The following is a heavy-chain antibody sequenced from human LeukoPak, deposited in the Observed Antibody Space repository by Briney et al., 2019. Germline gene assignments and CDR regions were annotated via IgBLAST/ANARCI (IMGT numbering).Heavy chain of an antibody. J-gene: IGHJ3*01. CDR2: FDPEDGET. CDR1: GYTLTELS. CDR3: AIQYVSGYSGYAD. V-gene: IGHV1-24*01. D-gene: IGHD5-12*01. Sequence: ASVKVSCKVSGYTLTELSMHWVRQAPGKGLEWMGGFDPEDGETIYAQKFQGRVTITADKSTSTAYMELSSLRSEDTAVYYCAIQYVSGYSGYADWGQGTMVTVSS.